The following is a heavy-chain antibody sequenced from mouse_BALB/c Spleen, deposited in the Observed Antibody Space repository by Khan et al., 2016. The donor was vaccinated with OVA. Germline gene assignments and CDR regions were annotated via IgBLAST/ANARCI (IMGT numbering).Heavy chain of an antibody. V-gene: IGHV1-39*01. CDR3: ERAAWFREPLAF. CDR1: GYSFTDYM. J-gene: IGHJ3*01. Sequence: EVQLQESGPEPVKPGASVKISCKASGYSFTDYMMYWVKQSHGKSLEWIGNINPYFGSSNYNLKFKDKATLTVDRSSSTAYMQLNSLTSEDSAVYVCERAAWFREPLAFWGQGTLVSVSP. CDR2: INPYFGSS. D-gene: IGHD1-1*02.